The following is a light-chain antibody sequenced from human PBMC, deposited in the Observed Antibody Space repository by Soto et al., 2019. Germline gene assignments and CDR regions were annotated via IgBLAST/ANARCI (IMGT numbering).Light chain of an antibody. CDR3: QQYSVGPPT. Sequence: DIQMTQSPSSLSASVGDRVTITCRASQDISIYLNWFQQKPGKAPKLLIYDVSNLEKGVPSRFTGSGSGTDFTLTINSLQPDEIATYYCQQYSVGPPTFGQGTRLEL. J-gene: IGKJ2*01. CDR2: DVS. CDR1: QDISIY. V-gene: IGKV1-33*01.